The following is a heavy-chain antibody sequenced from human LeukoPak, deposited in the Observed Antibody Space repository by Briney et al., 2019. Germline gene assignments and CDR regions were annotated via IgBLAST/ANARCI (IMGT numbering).Heavy chain of an antibody. CDR1: GGSISSHY. J-gene: IGHJ4*02. CDR2: IYYSEST. Sequence: PSETLSLTCTVSGGSISSHYWSWIRQPPGKGLEWIGYIYYSESTNYNPSLKSRVTISVDTSKNQFSLKLSSVTAADTAVYYCARTLDTMIVALDYWGQGTLVTVSS. D-gene: IGHD3-22*01. V-gene: IGHV4-59*11. CDR3: ARTLDTMIVALDY.